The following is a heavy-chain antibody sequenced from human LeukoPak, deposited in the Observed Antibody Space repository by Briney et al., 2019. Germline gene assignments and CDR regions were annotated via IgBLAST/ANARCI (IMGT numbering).Heavy chain of an antibody. CDR1: GGSISSYY. D-gene: IGHD3-10*01. CDR2: IYYSGST. V-gene: IGHV4-59*01. J-gene: IGHJ5*02. Sequence: SETLSLTCTVSGGSISSYYWSWIRQPPGKGLEWIGYIYYSGSTNYNPSLKSRVTISVDTSKNQFSLKLSSVTAADTAVYYCARSGMQWLPRGIVTAGVFDPWGQGTLVTVSS. CDR3: ARSGMQWLPRGIVTAGVFDP.